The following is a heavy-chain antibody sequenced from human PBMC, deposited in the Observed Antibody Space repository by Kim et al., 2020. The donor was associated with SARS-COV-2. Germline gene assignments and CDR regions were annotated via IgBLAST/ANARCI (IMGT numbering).Heavy chain of an antibody. J-gene: IGHJ6*02. Sequence: GGSLRLSCAASGFTFSSYAMTWLRQAPGKGLEWVSVISGSGGSTYYADSVKGRFTISRDNSKNTLYLQMNSLRAEDTAVYYCAKGGGSGYYWHMDVWGQGTTVTVSS. V-gene: IGHV3-23*01. CDR1: GFTFSSYA. CDR2: ISGSGGST. CDR3: AKGGGSGYYWHMDV. D-gene: IGHD5-12*01.